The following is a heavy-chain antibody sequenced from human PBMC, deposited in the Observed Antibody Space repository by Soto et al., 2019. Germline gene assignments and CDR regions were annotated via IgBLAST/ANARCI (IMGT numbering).Heavy chain of an antibody. Sequence: PSETLSLTCTVSGGSISSYYWSWIRQPPGKGLEWIGYIYYSGSTNYNPSLKSRVTISVDTSKNQFSLKLSSVTAADTAVYYCARDGYNTDGYHYYFDYWGQGTLVTVS. CDR2: IYYSGST. J-gene: IGHJ4*02. CDR3: ARDGYNTDGYHYYFDY. V-gene: IGHV4-59*01. D-gene: IGHD2-8*01. CDR1: GGSISSYY.